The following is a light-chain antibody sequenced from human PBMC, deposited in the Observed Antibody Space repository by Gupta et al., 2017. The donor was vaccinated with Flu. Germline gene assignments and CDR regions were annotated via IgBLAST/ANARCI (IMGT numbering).Light chain of an antibody. CDR1: SLRNHY. V-gene: IGLV3-19*01. Sequence: SSELTQDPTVSVALGQTVRITCQGDSLRNHYASWYQQTPGQAPLLVIYAENNRPSGIPDRFSGSNSGNTASLTIAGAQAEDEADYYWNSQASNGNLLVFGRGTKLTVL. CDR2: AEN. J-gene: IGLJ2*01. CDR3: NSQASNGNLLV.